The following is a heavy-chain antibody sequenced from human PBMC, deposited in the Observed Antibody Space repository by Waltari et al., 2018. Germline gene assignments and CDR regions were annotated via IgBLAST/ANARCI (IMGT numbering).Heavy chain of an antibody. D-gene: IGHD1-26*01. CDR2: ISPNRGTT. CDR1: GHTFTGGY. Sequence: QVHLVQSGDEGKEPGGAVKVSCKASGHTFTGGYIHWGRQAPGQGLEWMGRISPNRGTTNDAQKFQGRVTMTRDTSISTAYMEVNRLTSDDTAVYYCATIGWEMATVSGPSGGSWGQGTRVTVSS. V-gene: IGHV1-2*06. CDR3: ATIGWEMATVSGPSGGS. J-gene: IGHJ5*02.